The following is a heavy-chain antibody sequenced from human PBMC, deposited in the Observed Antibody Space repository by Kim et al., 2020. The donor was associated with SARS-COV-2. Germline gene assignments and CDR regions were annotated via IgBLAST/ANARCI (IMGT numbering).Heavy chain of an antibody. CDR1: GYTFTSYA. V-gene: IGHV1-3*01. CDR3: ARDLVTLDQLLYRRSDYYMDV. CDR2: INAGNGNT. Sequence: ASVKVSCKASGYTFTSYAMHWVRQAPGQRLEWMGWINAGNGNTKYSQKFQGRVTITRDTSASTAYMELSSLRSEDTAVYYCARDLVTLDQLLYRRSDYYMDVWGKGTTVTVSS. J-gene: IGHJ6*03. D-gene: IGHD2-2*02.